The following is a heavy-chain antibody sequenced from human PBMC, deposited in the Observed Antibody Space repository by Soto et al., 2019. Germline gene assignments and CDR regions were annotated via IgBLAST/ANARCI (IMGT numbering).Heavy chain of an antibody. V-gene: IGHV3-23*01. CDR1: AFTFSAYA. Sequence: EVQLLESGGGLVQPGGSLRLSCAASAFTFSAYAMSWVRLAPGKGLECVSTISGNGDATDYSDSVKGRFTISRDNSKNTLWLQMNSLRGDDTAVYYCAKGSCGGAVCYRYDSWGQGTMVTVSS. CDR2: ISGNGDAT. J-gene: IGHJ4*02. D-gene: IGHD2-21*01. CDR3: AKGSCGGAVCYRYDS.